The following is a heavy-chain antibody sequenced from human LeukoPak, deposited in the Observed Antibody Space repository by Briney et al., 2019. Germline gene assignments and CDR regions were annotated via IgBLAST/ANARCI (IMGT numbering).Heavy chain of an antibody. D-gene: IGHD5-18*01. CDR1: GYTFTSYG. V-gene: IGHV1-18*01. J-gene: IGHJ4*02. CDR2: ISAYNGNT. Sequence: GASVKVSCKASGYTFTSYGLSCVRQAPGQGLEWRGWISAYNGNTNYAQKLQGRVTMTTDTSTSTAYMELRSLRSDDTAVYYCARSAATAMVTYYFDYWGQGTLVTVSS. CDR3: ARSAATAMVTYYFDY.